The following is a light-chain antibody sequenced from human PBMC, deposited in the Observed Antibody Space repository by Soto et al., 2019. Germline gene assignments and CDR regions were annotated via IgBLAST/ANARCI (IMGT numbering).Light chain of an antibody. J-gene: IGKJ1*01. V-gene: IGKV3-15*01. Sequence: EIVMTQSPATLSVSPGERATLSCRASQSVSSNLYWYQQRPGQAPRLLIYGASTRATGIPARFSGSRSGTEFTLTISSLQSEDFAVYYCQHYNNWPRTFGQGTKVEIK. CDR3: QHYNNWPRT. CDR1: QSVSSN. CDR2: GAS.